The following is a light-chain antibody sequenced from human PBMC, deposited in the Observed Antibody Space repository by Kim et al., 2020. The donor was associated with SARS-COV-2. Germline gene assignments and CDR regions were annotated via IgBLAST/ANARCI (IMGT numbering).Light chain of an antibody. CDR2: GNT. CDR1: SSNIGAGYE. V-gene: IGLV1-40*01. Sequence: SGTLSSTASSSNIGAGYEAHWSQQLPGTAPKLLIYGNTNRPSGVPDRFSGSKSGTSASLAITGLQAEDEADYYCQSFDTSLDGYVFGTGTKVTVL. CDR3: QSFDTSLDGYV. J-gene: IGLJ1*01.